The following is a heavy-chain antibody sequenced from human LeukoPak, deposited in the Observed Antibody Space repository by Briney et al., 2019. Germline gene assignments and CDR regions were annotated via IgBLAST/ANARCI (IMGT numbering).Heavy chain of an antibody. D-gene: IGHD6-13*01. Sequence: SETLSLTCTVSGGSISSYYWSWIRQSPGTGLEWIGYIYYSGSTNYNPSLKSRVTISVDTSKNQFSLKLSSLTAADTAVYYCARHVRQGISWYYNAFDIWGQGTVVTVSS. J-gene: IGHJ3*02. CDR3: ARHVRQGISWYYNAFDI. V-gene: IGHV4-59*08. CDR1: GGSISSYY. CDR2: IYYSGST.